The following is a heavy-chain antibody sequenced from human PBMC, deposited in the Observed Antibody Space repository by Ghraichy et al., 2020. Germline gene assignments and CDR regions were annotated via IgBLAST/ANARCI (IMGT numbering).Heavy chain of an antibody. CDR2: IYYSGST. D-gene: IGHD6-6*01. CDR3: ARSEQLVRTVAFDI. J-gene: IGHJ3*02. V-gene: IGHV4-59*01. CDR1: GGSISSYY. Sequence: GSLRLSCTVSGGSISSYYWSWIRQPPGKGLECIGYIYYSGSTNYNPSLKSRVTISVDTSKNQFSLKLSSVTAADTAVYYCARSEQLVRTVAFDIWGQGTMVTVAS.